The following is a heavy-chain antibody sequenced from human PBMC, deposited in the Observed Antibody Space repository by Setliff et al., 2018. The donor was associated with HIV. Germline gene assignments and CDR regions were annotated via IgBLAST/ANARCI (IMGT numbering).Heavy chain of an antibody. V-gene: IGHV4-34*01. CDR3: ARGTRIYYGSGKLYYYGMDV. Sequence: SETLSLTCAVYGGSLSGYYWSWIRQPPGKGLEWIGEINHSGSTNYNPSLKSRVTILVDTSKNQFSLKVTSVTAADTAVYYCARGTRIYYGSGKLYYYGMDVWGQGTTVTVSS. CDR2: INHSGST. D-gene: IGHD3-10*01. CDR1: GGSLSGYY. J-gene: IGHJ6*02.